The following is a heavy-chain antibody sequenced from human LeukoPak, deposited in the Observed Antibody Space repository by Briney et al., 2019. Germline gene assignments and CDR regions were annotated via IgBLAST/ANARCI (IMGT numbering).Heavy chain of an antibody. CDR3: ARGRAFDI. Sequence: GGSLRLSCAASGFTFSSYWVSWVRQAPGKGLEWVANIKQDGSEKYYVDSVKGRFTISRDNAKNSLYLQMNSLRAEDTAVYYCARGRAFDIWGQGTMVTVSS. J-gene: IGHJ3*02. CDR1: GFTFSSYW. V-gene: IGHV3-7*01. CDR2: IKQDGSEK.